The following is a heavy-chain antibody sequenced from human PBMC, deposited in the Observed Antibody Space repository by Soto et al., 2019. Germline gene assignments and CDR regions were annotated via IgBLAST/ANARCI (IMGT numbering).Heavy chain of an antibody. D-gene: IGHD6-19*01. V-gene: IGHV4-59*01. J-gene: IGHJ5*02. CDR2: SYYSGST. Sequence: QVQLQESGPGLVKPSETLSLTCTVSGGSISTYYWSWIRQPPGTGLEWIGYSYYSGSTNYNPSLKSRVTISLDTSKNQFSLRLSAVTAADTAVYYGARETYSSGWYYWFDPWGQGTLVTVSS. CDR3: ARETYSSGWYYWFDP. CDR1: GGSISTYY.